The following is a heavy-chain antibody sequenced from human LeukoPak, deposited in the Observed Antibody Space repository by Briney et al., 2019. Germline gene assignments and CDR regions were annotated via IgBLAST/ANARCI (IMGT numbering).Heavy chain of an antibody. D-gene: IGHD6-19*01. Sequence: ASVKVSCKASGYTFTRYAMNWLRQAPGQGLEWMGWINPNTGNPTYAQAFTGRFVFSLDTSVSTAYLQISSLNTEDTAVYYCAIDQPVAGVSNFDAWGQGTLVTVSS. CDR1: GYTFTRYA. V-gene: IGHV7-4-1*02. J-gene: IGHJ4*02. CDR2: INPNTGNP. CDR3: AIDQPVAGVSNFDA.